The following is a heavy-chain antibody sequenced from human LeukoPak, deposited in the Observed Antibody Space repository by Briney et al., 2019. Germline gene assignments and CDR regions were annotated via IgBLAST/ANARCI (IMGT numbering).Heavy chain of an antibody. D-gene: IGHD5-18*01. CDR1: GFTFTSFG. V-gene: IGHV3-23*01. CDR2: ISGSGGST. Sequence: PGGSLRLSCAASGFTFTSFGMSWVRQAPGKGLEWVSTISGSGGSTYYADSVKGRFTISSDNSKNTLYLQMNTLRAEDTAVYYCAKASRFGYSYGPREYFYYMDVWGKGTTVTISS. J-gene: IGHJ6*03. CDR3: AKASRFGYSYGPREYFYYMDV.